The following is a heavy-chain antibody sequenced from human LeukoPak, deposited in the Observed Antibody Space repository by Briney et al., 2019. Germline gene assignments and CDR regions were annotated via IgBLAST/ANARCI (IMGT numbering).Heavy chain of an antibody. J-gene: IGHJ4*02. CDR2: ISGSGGST. D-gene: IGHD6-19*01. V-gene: IGHV3-23*01. Sequence: GGSLRLSCAASGFTFSSYAMSWVRQAPGKGLEWVSAISGSGGSTYYADSVEGRFTISRDNSKNTLYLQMNSLRAEDTAVYYCAMSTGYSSGWPPDDYWGQGTLVTVSS. CDR1: GFTFSSYA. CDR3: AMSTGYSSGWPPDDY.